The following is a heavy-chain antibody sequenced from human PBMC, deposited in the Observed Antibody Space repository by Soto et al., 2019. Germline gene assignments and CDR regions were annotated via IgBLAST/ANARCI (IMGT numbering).Heavy chain of an antibody. J-gene: IGHJ5*02. CDR1: GGTVASSHW. Sequence: SETLSLTCGVSGGTVASSHWWSWVRQSPGRGLEWIGNVYHTGDTNFNPSLQSRVTFSVDKSNNQFSLRLTSVTAADTAVYFCAREIVTAGGNNYFDPWGPGTLVTVLL. CDR3: AREIVTAGGNNYFDP. D-gene: IGHD2-21*02. V-gene: IGHV4-4*02. CDR2: VYHTGDT.